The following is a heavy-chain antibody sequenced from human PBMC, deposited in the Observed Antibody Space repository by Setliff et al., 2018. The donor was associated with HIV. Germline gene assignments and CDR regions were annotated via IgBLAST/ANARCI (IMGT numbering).Heavy chain of an antibody. CDR3: ARNLVAAGGNYYFDY. D-gene: IGHD6-13*01. J-gene: IGHJ4*02. V-gene: IGHV5-51*03. CDR1: GYTFTNYW. Sequence: GASVKVSCKASGYTFTNYWIAWVRQMPGKGLEWMGIIYPGDSDTRYSPSFQGQVTISADKSISTAYLQWSSLKASDTAMYYCARNLVAAGGNYYFDYWGQGTLVTVSS. CDR2: IYPGDSDT.